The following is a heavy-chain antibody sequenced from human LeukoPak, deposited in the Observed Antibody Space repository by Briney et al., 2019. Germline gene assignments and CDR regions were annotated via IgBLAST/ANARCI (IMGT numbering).Heavy chain of an antibody. CDR3: TTDSIAVADDPFDY. V-gene: IGHV3-15*01. Sequence: GGSLRLSCAASGFTFSSYWMSWVRQAPGKGLEWVGRIKSKTDGGTTDYAAPVKGRFTISRDDSKNTLYLQMNSLKTEDTAVYYCTTDSIAVADDPFDYWGQGTLVTVSS. J-gene: IGHJ4*02. D-gene: IGHD6-19*01. CDR1: GFTFSSYW. CDR2: IKSKTDGGTT.